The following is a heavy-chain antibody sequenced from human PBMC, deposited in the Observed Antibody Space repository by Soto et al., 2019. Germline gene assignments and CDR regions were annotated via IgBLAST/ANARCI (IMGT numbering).Heavy chain of an antibody. Sequence: ESGGGLVKPGGSLRLSCAASGFTFSSYSMNWVRQAPGKGLEWVSSISSSSSYIYYADSVKGRFTISRDNAKNSLYLQMNSLRAEDTAVYYCARGGGAPVANWFDPWGQGTLVTVSS. V-gene: IGHV3-21*01. CDR3: ARGGGAPVANWFDP. J-gene: IGHJ5*02. D-gene: IGHD1-26*01. CDR1: GFTFSSYS. CDR2: ISSSSSYI.